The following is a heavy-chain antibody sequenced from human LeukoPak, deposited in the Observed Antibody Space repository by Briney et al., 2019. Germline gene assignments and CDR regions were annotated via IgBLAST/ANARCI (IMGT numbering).Heavy chain of an antibody. V-gene: IGHV3-30-3*01. Sequence: GGSLRLSCAASGFTFSSYSMNWVRQAPGKGLEWVAVISYDGSNKYYADSVKGRFTISRDNSKNTLYLQMNSLRAEDTAVYYCASTEWELPYFDYWGQGTLVTVSS. J-gene: IGHJ4*02. CDR1: GFTFSSYS. D-gene: IGHD1-26*01. CDR2: ISYDGSNK. CDR3: ASTEWELPYFDY.